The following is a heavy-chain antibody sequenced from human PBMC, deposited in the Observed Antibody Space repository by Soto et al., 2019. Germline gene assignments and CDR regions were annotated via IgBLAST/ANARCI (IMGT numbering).Heavy chain of an antibody. D-gene: IGHD1-26*01. Sequence: QLQLQESGPGLVKPSETLSLTCTVSGGSISSSSYYWGWIRQPPGKGLEWIGRISYSGSTYYNPSLKSRVTISVDTSKNQFSLKLNSVTAADTAVYYCARLPELLRFIDYWGQGTLVTVSS. CDR3: ARLPELLRFIDY. V-gene: IGHV4-39*01. CDR2: ISYSGST. CDR1: GGSISSSSYY. J-gene: IGHJ4*02.